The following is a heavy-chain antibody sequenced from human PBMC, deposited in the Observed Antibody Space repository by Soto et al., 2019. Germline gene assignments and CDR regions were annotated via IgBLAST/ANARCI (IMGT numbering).Heavy chain of an antibody. J-gene: IGHJ6*02. Sequence: QVQLVQSGAEVMQPGSSVKVSCKASAGAFSSYAISWVRQAPGQGLEWLGVIIPIFDTSNYAQEFQGRVRITAYKSTRTAYMELSSLKSEDTAIYYCARARLELRTYYYYYGLDVWGQGTTVTVSS. CDR3: ARARLELRTYYYYYGLDV. V-gene: IGHV1-69*06. CDR2: IIPIFDTS. CDR1: AGAFSSYA. D-gene: IGHD1-7*01.